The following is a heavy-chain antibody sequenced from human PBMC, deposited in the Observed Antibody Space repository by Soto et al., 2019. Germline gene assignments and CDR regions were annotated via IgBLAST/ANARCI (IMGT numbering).Heavy chain of an antibody. V-gene: IGHV3-74*01. CDR3: ARGSYYYGSGSYVNY. J-gene: IGHJ4*02. CDR1: GFTFSSYW. D-gene: IGHD3-10*01. CDR2: INSDGSST. Sequence: EVQLVESGGGLVQPGGSLRLSCAASGFTFSSYWMHWVRQAPGKGLVWVSRINSDGSSTSYADSVKGRFTISRDNAKNTLDLQMNSLRAEDTAVYYCARGSYYYGSGSYVNYWGQGTLVTVSS.